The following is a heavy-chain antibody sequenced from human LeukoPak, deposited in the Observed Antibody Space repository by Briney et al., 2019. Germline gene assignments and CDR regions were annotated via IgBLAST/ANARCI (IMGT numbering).Heavy chain of an antibody. J-gene: IGHJ4*02. V-gene: IGHV1-18*01. Sequence: ASVKVSCKASGYTFNLYGISWVRQAPGQGLEWMGWISAYNGHTNYAQGLQDRVSLTTDTSTSTAYMEMRSLRSDDTAVYYCARAERMAMIVPGDYWGQGTLVTVSS. CDR1: GYTFNLYG. D-gene: IGHD3-22*01. CDR2: ISAYNGHT. CDR3: ARAERMAMIVPGDY.